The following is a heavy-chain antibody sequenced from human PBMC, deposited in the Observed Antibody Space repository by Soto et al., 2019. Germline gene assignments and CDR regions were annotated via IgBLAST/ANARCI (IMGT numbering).Heavy chain of an antibody. CDR1: GYTFTSYA. V-gene: IGHV1-3*01. CDR2: INAGNGKT. CDR3: ARDQYYDILTGYSYNWFDP. J-gene: IGHJ5*02. D-gene: IGHD3-9*01. Sequence: VSVKVSCRDSGYTFTSYAMHLVRQAPGQRLELRVLINAGNGKTKYSQKFQGRVTITRDTSASTAYMELSSLRSEDTAVYYCARDQYYDILTGYSYNWFDPWGQGTLVTVSS.